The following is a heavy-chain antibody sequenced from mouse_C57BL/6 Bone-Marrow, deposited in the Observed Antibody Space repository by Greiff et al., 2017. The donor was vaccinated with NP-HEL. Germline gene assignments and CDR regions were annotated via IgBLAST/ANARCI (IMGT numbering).Heavy chain of an antibody. CDR2: ISYSGST. Sequence: VQLKESGPGLAKPSQTLSLTCSVTGYSITSDYWNWIRKFPGNKLEYMGYISYSGSTYYNPSLTSRISITRDTSKNQYYLQLNSVTTEDTATYDCARFWGLRRWWYFDVWGTGTTVTVSS. V-gene: IGHV3-8*01. CDR3: ARFWGLRRWWYFDV. D-gene: IGHD2-4*01. J-gene: IGHJ1*03. CDR1: GYSITSDY.